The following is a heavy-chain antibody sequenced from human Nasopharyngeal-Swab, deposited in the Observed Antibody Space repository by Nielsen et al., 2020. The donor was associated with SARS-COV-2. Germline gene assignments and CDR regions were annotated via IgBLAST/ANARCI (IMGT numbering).Heavy chain of an antibody. CDR3: ARLYITLGFDY. J-gene: IGHJ4*02. Sequence: GESLKICCAASGFTFSSYAMHWVRQAPGKGLEWVAVISYDGSNKYYADSVKGRFTISRDNSKNTLYLQMNSLRAEDTAVYYCARLYITLGFDYWGQGTLVTVSS. CDR2: ISYDGSNK. D-gene: IGHD2-2*02. V-gene: IGHV3-30*04. CDR1: GFTFSSYA.